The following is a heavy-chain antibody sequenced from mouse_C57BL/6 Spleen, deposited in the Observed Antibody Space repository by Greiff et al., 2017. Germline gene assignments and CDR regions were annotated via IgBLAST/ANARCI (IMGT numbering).Heavy chain of an antibody. D-gene: IGHD1-1*01. Sequence: QVQLQQPGAELVKPGASVKISCKASGYAFSSYWMNWVKQRPGKGLVWIGQIYPGDGDTNYYGTFKGKATLTADKSSRTAYMQLSSLASEDAAVYVCARGTTVWYFDVWGTGTTVTVSS. CDR3: ARGTTVWYFDV. CDR1: GYAFSSYW. J-gene: IGHJ1*03. V-gene: IGHV1-80*01. CDR2: IYPGDGDT.